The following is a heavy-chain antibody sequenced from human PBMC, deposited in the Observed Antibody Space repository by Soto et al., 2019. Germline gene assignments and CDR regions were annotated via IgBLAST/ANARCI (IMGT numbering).Heavy chain of an antibody. Sequence: SVKGSCKASGYTFSNFGITWVREAPGQGLEWMGWISAYNGNTDYAQKLQSRVTMTTDTSTSTAYMELRSLRSDDTAVYYCARDLGYSSGPHDYWGQGTLVTVSS. CDR2: ISAYNGNT. J-gene: IGHJ4*02. V-gene: IGHV1-18*01. CDR3: ARDLGYSSGPHDY. D-gene: IGHD5-18*01. CDR1: GYTFSNFG.